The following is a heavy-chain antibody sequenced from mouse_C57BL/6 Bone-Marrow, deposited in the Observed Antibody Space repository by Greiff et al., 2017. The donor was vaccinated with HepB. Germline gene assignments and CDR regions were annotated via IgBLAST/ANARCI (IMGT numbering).Heavy chain of an antibody. CDR3: ARCYYGSSFYWYFDV. J-gene: IGHJ1*03. CDR2: IDPNSGGT. Sequence: QVHVKQPGAELVKPGASVKLSCKASGYTFTSYWMHWVKQRPGRGLEWIGRIDPNSGGTKYNEKFKSKATLTVDKPSSTAYMQLSSLTSEDSAVYYYARCYYGSSFYWYFDVWGTGTTVTVSS. CDR1: GYTFTSYW. D-gene: IGHD1-1*01. V-gene: IGHV1-72*01.